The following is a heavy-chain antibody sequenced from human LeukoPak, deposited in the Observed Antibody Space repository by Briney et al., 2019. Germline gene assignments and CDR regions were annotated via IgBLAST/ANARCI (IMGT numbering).Heavy chain of an antibody. CDR2: IKSKTDGGTT. J-gene: IGHJ4*02. CDR3: TIHMITFGGVIVDFDY. CDR1: GFTFSNAW. Sequence: PGGSLRLSCAASGFTFSNAWMSWVRQAPGKGLEWVGRIKSKTDGGTTDYAAPVKGGFTISRDDSKTTLYLHMNSLKTEDTAVYYCTIHMITFGGVIVDFDYWGQGTLVTVSS. D-gene: IGHD3-16*02. V-gene: IGHV3-15*01.